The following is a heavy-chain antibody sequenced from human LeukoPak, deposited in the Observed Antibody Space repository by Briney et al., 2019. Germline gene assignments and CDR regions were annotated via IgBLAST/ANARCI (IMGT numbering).Heavy chain of an antibody. V-gene: IGHV4-38-2*02. CDR2: IYHSGST. CDR1: GYSISSGYY. D-gene: IGHD2/OR15-2a*01. J-gene: IGHJ4*02. CDR3: ARGPLYDHPESFDY. Sequence: PSETLSLTCTVSGYSISSGYYWGWIRQPPGKGLEWIGSIYHSGSTYYNPSLKSRVTISVDTSKNQFSLKLSSVTAADTAVYYCARGPLYDHPESFDYWGQGTLVTVSS.